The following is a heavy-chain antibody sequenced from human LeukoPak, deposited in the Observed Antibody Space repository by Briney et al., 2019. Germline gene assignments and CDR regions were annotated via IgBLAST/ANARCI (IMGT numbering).Heavy chain of an antibody. V-gene: IGHV3-48*03. CDR1: GFTFSSYE. CDR3: ARAHSGTYRGWFDP. J-gene: IGHJ5*02. CDR2: ISSSGSTI. D-gene: IGHD1-26*01. Sequence: GGSLRLSCAASGFTFSSYEMNWVRQAPGKGLEWVSYISSSGSTIYYADSVKGRFTISRDNAKNSLYLQMNSLRVEDTAVYYCARAHSGTYRGWFDPWGQGTLVTVSS.